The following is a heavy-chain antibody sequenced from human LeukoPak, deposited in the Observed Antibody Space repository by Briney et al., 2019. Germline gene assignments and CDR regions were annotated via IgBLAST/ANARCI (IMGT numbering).Heavy chain of an antibody. J-gene: IGHJ6*03. CDR1: GGSVSSSSYY. D-gene: IGHD2-21*02. CDR2: IYYSGST. V-gene: IGHV4-39*07. CDR3: VVVVTAWTGGDVYYYMDV. Sequence: SATLSLTCTVSGGSVSSSSYYWGWIRQPPGKGLEWFGRIYYSGSTYYNPSLKSRVTISVDTSKNQFSLKLSSVTAADTAVYYCVVVVTAWTGGDVYYYMDVWGKGTTVTVSS.